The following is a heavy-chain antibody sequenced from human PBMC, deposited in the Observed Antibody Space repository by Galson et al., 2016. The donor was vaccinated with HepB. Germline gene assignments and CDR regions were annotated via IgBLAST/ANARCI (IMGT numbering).Heavy chain of an antibody. CDR2: IYHTGDT. Sequence: TLSLTCSVSGGPISSDNYYWSWIRQPPGRGLECIGYIYHTGDTYYNPSLKSRVSLSVDTSKNQFYLKLSSVTAADTAVYYCAREYGALHLDSWGRGTLVTVSS. D-gene: IGHD4/OR15-4a*01. CDR3: AREYGALHLDS. V-gene: IGHV4-30-4*01. J-gene: IGHJ4*02. CDR1: GGPISSDNYY.